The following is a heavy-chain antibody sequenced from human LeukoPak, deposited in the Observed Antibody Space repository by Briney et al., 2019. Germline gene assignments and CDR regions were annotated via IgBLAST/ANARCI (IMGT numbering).Heavy chain of an antibody. V-gene: IGHV4-34*01. J-gene: IGHJ5*02. CDR1: GGSFSGYY. D-gene: IGHD3-3*01. Sequence: SETLSLTCAVYGGSFSGYYWSWIRQPPGKGLEWIGEINHSGSTNYNPSLKSRVTISVDTSKNQFSLKLSSVTAADTAVCYCARGTPYDFWSGSRLGWFDPWGQGTLVTVSS. CDR3: ARGTPYDFWSGSRLGWFDP. CDR2: INHSGST.